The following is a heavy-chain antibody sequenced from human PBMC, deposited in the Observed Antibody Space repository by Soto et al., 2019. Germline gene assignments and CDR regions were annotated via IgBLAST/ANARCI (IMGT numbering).Heavy chain of an antibody. D-gene: IGHD2-8*01. CDR3: ASTVYGAAPTQDIVLMVYPYYYYGMDV. CDR1: GGTFSSYA. V-gene: IGHV1-69*13. Sequence: SVKLSCKASGGTFSSYAISWVRQAPGQGLEWMGGIIPIFGTANYAQKFQGRVTITADESTSTAYMELSSLRSEDTAVYYCASTVYGAAPTQDIVLMVYPYYYYGMDVWGQGTTVTVSS. CDR2: IIPIFGTA. J-gene: IGHJ6*02.